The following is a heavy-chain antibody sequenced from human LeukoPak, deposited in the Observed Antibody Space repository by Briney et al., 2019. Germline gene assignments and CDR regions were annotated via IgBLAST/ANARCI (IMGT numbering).Heavy chain of an antibody. CDR3: ARGFWSGYRIDY. J-gene: IGHJ4*02. V-gene: IGHV4-39*07. D-gene: IGHD3-3*01. CDR2: IYYSGST. Sequence: SETPSLTSTVSGGSISSSSYYWGWIRQPPGKGLDWIGSIYYSGSTYYNPSLKSRVTISVDTSKNQFSLKLSSVTAADTAVYYCARGFWSGYRIDYWGQGTLVTVSS. CDR1: GGSISSSSYY.